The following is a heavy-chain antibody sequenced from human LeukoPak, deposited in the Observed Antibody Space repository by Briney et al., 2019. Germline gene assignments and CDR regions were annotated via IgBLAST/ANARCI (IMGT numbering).Heavy chain of an antibody. CDR2: INHSGST. CDR3: ARVMGSGWTGFDY. Sequence: PSETLSLTCAVYGGSFSGYYWSWIRQPPGKGLEWIGEINHSGSTNYSPSLKSRVTISVDTSKNQFSLKLSSVTAADTAVYYCARVMGSGWTGFDYWGQGTLVTVSS. J-gene: IGHJ4*02. D-gene: IGHD6-19*01. V-gene: IGHV4-34*01. CDR1: GGSFSGYY.